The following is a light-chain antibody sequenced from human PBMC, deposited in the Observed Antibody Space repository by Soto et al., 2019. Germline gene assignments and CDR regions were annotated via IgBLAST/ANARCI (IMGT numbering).Light chain of an antibody. V-gene: IGKV3-11*01. CDR2: DAS. CDR1: QSVGSY. J-gene: IGKJ5*01. CDR3: QQRSNIT. Sequence: ETVVRESPGTRALSPRQRASLSRRASQSVGSYLAWYQQKPGQAPRLLIYDASNRATGIPARFSGSGSGTDFTLTISSLEPDDFAVYYCQQRSNITFGQGTLLEI.